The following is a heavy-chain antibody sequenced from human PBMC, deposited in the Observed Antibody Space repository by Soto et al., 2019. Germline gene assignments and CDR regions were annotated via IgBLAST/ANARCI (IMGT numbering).Heavy chain of an antibody. CDR3: ARGHVGEGAYGDYDIYYYYYYYMDV. Sequence: SETLSLTCTVSGGSISSYYWSWIRQPPGKGLEWIGYIYYSGSTNYNPSLKSRVTISVDTSKNQFSLKLSSVTAADTAVYYCARGHVGEGAYGDYDIYYYYYYYMDVWGKGTTVTVSS. V-gene: IGHV4-59*01. CDR1: GGSISSYY. CDR2: IYYSGST. J-gene: IGHJ6*03. D-gene: IGHD4-17*01.